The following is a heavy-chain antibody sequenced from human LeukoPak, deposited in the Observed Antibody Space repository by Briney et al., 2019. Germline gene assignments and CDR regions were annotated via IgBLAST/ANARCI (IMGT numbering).Heavy chain of an antibody. Sequence: PSETLSLTCTVSGGSISSYYWSWIRQPPGKGLEWIGYIYYSGSTNYNPSLKSRVTISVDTSKNQFSLKLSSVTAADTAVYYCARVLSGYSYGYSTTYFDYWGQGTLVTVSS. CDR2: IYYSGST. V-gene: IGHV4-59*01. CDR1: GGSISSYY. CDR3: ARVLSGYSYGYSTTYFDY. J-gene: IGHJ4*02. D-gene: IGHD5-18*01.